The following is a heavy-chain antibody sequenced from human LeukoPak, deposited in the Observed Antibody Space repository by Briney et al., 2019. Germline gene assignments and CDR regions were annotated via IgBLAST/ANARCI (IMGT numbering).Heavy chain of an antibody. Sequence: SATLSLTCVVSGGSIYSPNWWTWVRQPPGKGLEWIGEVSHTGRTNYHPSLQSRVTISLDESKNHFSLRVTSMTAADTAVYYCASRDDSGPYWGQGTLVTVSS. J-gene: IGHJ4*02. V-gene: IGHV4/OR15-8*01. CDR3: ASRDDSGPY. D-gene: IGHD4-17*01. CDR2: VSHTGRT. CDR1: GGSIYSPNW.